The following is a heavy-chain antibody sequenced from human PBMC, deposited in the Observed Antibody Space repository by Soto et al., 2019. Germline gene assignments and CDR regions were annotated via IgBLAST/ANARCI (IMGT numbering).Heavy chain of an antibody. CDR3: AASIFYYGMDV. J-gene: IGHJ6*02. CDR1: GYTFTNYW. V-gene: IGHV5-51*01. CDR2: IYPGDSDT. Sequence: LGESLKISCKGSGYTFTNYWIGWVRQMPGKGLEWTGIIYPGDSDTKYNPSFQGQVTISADKSITTTYLQWSSLKASDTAIYYCAASIFYYGMDVWGQGTTVTVSS.